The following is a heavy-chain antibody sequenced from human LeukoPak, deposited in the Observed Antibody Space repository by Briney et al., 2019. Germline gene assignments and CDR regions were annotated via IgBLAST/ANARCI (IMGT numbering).Heavy chain of an antibody. CDR3: ATGYNWNLLRGAFDI. V-gene: IGHV1-18*01. CDR2: ISAYNGNT. CDR1: GYTFTSYG. D-gene: IGHD1-7*01. Sequence: ASVKVSCKASGYTFTSYGISWVRQAPGQGLEWMGWISAYNGNTNYAQKLQGRVTMTTDTSTSTAYMELRSLRSEDTAVYYCATGYNWNLLRGAFDIWGQGTMVTVSS. J-gene: IGHJ3*02.